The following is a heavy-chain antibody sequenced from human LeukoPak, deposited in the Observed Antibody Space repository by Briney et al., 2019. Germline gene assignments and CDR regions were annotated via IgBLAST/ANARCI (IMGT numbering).Heavy chain of an antibody. CDR1: GGSFSGYY. CDR3: ARGGTGTTKVRGWFDP. Sequence: SETLSFTCAVYGGSFSGYYWSWLHQPPGKGLEWIGENNHSGSTNYNPSLKSRVTISVDTSKNQFSLKLSSVTAADTAVYYCARGGTGTTKVRGWFDPWGQGTLVTVSS. D-gene: IGHD1-1*01. CDR2: NNHSGST. J-gene: IGHJ5*02. V-gene: IGHV4-34*01.